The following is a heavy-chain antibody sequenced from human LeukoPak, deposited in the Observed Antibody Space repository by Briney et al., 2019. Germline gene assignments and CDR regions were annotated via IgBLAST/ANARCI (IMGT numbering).Heavy chain of an antibody. CDR3: ARDSSEFRSLIPH. Sequence: ASVTVSCTASGYTFTSYDINWVRQATGQGLEWMGWMNPNSGNTGYAQKFQGRVTMTRNTSISTAYMELSSLRSEDTAVYYCARDSSEFRSLIPHWGQGTLVTVSS. CDR1: GYTFTSYD. V-gene: IGHV1-8*01. J-gene: IGHJ1*01. CDR2: MNPNSGNT. D-gene: IGHD2-21*01.